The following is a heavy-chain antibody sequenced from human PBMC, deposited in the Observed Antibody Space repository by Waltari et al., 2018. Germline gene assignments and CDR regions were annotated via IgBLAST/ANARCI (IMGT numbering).Heavy chain of an antibody. J-gene: IGHJ6*02. V-gene: IGHV3-23*01. CDR3: VKALFASGMKYGVDV. D-gene: IGHD1-1*01. Sequence: EVQLLESGGGLVQPGGSLRLCCIASGFTFNNFDVGWVRQASGKGLEWVSHITSDGTDTYYADSVKGRFTVSRDDSRKTLFLHMSSLRAADTALYYCVKALFASGMKYGVDVWGQGTRVTVSS. CDR1: GFTFNNFD. CDR2: ITSDGTDT.